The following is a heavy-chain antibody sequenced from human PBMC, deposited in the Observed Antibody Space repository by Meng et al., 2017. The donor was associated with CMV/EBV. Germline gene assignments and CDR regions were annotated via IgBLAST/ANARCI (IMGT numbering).Heavy chain of an antibody. CDR1: GFTFGSYA. CDR3: AKGKPSSSANFDY. Sequence: ASGFTFGSYAMSWVRQAPGKGLEWVSVIYSGGSSTYYADSVKGRFTISRDNSKNTLYLQMNSLRAEDTAVYYCAKGKPSSSANFDYWGQGTLVTVSS. V-gene: IGHV3-23*03. D-gene: IGHD6-6*01. CDR2: IYSGGSST. J-gene: IGHJ4*02.